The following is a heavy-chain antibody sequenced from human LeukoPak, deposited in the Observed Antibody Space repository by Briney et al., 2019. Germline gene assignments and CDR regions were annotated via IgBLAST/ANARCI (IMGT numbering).Heavy chain of an antibody. CDR2: INPSGGST. Sequence: ASVKVSCKASGYTFTSYYMHWVRQAPGQGLEWMGIINPSGGSTSYPQKFQGRVTMTRDTSMSTVYMELSSLRSEDTAVYYCASDLGEDSSGYYSAYWGQGTLVTVSS. CDR3: ASDLGEDSSGYYSAY. CDR1: GYTFTSYY. V-gene: IGHV1-46*01. D-gene: IGHD3-22*01. J-gene: IGHJ4*02.